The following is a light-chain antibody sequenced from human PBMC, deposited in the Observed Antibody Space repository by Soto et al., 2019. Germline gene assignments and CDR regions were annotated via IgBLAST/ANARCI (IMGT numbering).Light chain of an antibody. CDR3: QQYNSYPLT. Sequence: DIQMTQSPSTLSASVGDRVTITCRASQSISSWLAWYKQKPGKAPKLLIYDASSLESGVPSRLSGSGSGKKFTLTISSLQPDDFATYYCQQYNSYPLTFGGGTKVDIK. CDR1: QSISSW. J-gene: IGKJ4*01. V-gene: IGKV1-5*01. CDR2: DAS.